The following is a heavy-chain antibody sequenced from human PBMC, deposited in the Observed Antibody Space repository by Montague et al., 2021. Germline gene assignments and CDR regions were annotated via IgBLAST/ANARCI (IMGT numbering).Heavy chain of an antibody. V-gene: IGHV4-31*03. Sequence: TLSLTCTVSGDSPSIVGYSWTWIRQPPGKGLEWIGYMYNSGSTYYNPSLKSRVTISGDTSNNQFSLRLTSVTAADTAVYYCAGGRLATGDFDYWGQGTLVTVSS. D-gene: IGHD6-13*01. CDR2: MYNSGST. J-gene: IGHJ4*02. CDR1: GDSPSIVGYS. CDR3: AGGRLATGDFDY.